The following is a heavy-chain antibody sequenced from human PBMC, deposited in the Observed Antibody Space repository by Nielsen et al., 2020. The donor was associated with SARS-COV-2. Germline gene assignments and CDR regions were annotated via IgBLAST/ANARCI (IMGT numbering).Heavy chain of an antibody. D-gene: IGHD3-10*01. CDR2: IYYSGST. CDR3: ARVLRGSGSPGAFDI. CDR1: GGSISSYY. V-gene: IGHV4-59*01. Sequence: SETLSLTCTVSGGSISSYYWSWIRQPPGKGLEWIGYIYYSGSTNYNPSLKSRVTISVDTSKNQFSLKLSSVTAADTAVYYCARVLRGSGSPGAFDIWGQGTIVTVSS. J-gene: IGHJ3*02.